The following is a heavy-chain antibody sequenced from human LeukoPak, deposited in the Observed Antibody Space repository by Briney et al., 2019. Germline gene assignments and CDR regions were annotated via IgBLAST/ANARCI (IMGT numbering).Heavy chain of an antibody. CDR1: GYTLTELS. J-gene: IGHJ3*02. D-gene: IGHD1-26*01. CDR3: ATDILVGATHLASAFDI. Sequence: ASVKVSCKVSGYTLTELSMHWVRQAPGKGLEWMGGFDPEDGETIYAQKFQGRVTMTEDTSTDTAYMELSSLRSEDTAVYYCATDILVGATHLASAFDIWGQGTMVTLSS. V-gene: IGHV1-24*01. CDR2: FDPEDGET.